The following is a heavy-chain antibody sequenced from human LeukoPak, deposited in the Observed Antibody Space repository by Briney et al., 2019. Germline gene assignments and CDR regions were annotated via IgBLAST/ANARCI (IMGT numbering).Heavy chain of an antibody. CDR1: GGSISSYY. CDR3: ARRRYSSGSFDY. V-gene: IGHV4-59*08. CDR2: IYYSGST. Sequence: SETLSLTCTVSGGSISSYYWSWTRQPPGKGLEWIGYIYYSGSTNYNPSLKSRVTISVDTSKNQFSLKLSSVTAADTAVYYCARRRYSSGSFDYWGQGTLVTVSS. J-gene: IGHJ4*02. D-gene: IGHD3-22*01.